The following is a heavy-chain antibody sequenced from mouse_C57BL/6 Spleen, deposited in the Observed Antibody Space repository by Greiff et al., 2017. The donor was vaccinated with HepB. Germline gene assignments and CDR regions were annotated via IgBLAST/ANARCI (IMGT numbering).Heavy chain of an antibody. CDR2: IYPGSGNT. CDR1: GYTFTDYY. V-gene: IGHV1-76*01. J-gene: IGHJ2*01. Sequence: VQLQQSGAELVRPGASVKLSCKASGYTFTDYYINWVKQRPGQGLEWIARIYPGSGNTYYNEKFKGTATLTAEKSSSTAYMQLSSLTSEDSAVYFCARGLGQAYFDYWGQGTTLTVSS. D-gene: IGHD4-1*01. CDR3: ARGLGQAYFDY.